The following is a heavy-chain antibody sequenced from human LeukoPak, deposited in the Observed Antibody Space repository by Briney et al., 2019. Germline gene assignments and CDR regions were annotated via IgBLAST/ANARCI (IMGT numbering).Heavy chain of an antibody. D-gene: IGHD3-22*01. CDR1: GGSISSSNYY. J-gene: IGHJ4*02. V-gene: IGHV4-39*07. Sequence: SETLSLTCTVSGGSISSSNYYWGWIRQPPGKELDWIVEINQSASTNYNPSLKSRVTIAVDTSKNQFSLKLISVTAADTALYSRAKYNYDRSGYYYFGYWGQGTLVTVSS. CDR2: INQSAST. CDR3: AKYNYDRSGYYYFGY.